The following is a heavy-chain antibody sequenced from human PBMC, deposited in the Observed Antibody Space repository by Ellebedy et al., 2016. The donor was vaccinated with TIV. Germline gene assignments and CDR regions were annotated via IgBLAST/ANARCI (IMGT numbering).Heavy chain of an antibody. CDR1: GFTFSSYA. D-gene: IGHD1-26*01. Sequence: GGSLRLSXAASGFTFSSYAMSWVRQAPGKGLEWVSAISGSGGSTYYADSVKGRFTISRDNSKNTLYLQMNSLRAEDTAVYYCAKSGSYLSDAFDIWGQGTMVTVSS. V-gene: IGHV3-23*01. CDR2: ISGSGGST. CDR3: AKSGSYLSDAFDI. J-gene: IGHJ3*02.